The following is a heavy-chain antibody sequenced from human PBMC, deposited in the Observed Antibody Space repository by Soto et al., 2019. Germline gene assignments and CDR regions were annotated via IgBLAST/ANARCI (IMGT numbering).Heavy chain of an antibody. V-gene: IGHV3-33*01. CDR2: IWYDGSNK. CDR3: ARDYSSSSKAVPWFAP. Sequence: GGSLRLSCAASGFTFSSYGMHWVRQAPGKGLEWVAVIWYDGSNKYYADSVKGRFTISRDNSKNTLYLQMNSLRAEDTAVYYCARDYSSSSKAVPWFAPWGQGTLVTVSS. CDR1: GFTFSSYG. D-gene: IGHD6-6*01. J-gene: IGHJ5*02.